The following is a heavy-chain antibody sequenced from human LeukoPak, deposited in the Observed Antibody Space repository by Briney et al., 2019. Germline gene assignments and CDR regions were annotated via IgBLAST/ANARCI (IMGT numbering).Heavy chain of an antibody. CDR3: ARDLDRSGYYPDY. CDR2: IWYDGTNK. V-gene: IGHV3-33*01. Sequence: PGGSLRLSCAASGFTFSSYGMHWVRQAPGEGLEWVAVIWYDGTNKYYANSVKGRFTISRDNSKNTLYLQMNSLRAEDTAVYYCARDLDRSGYYPDYWGQGTLVTVSS. CDR1: GFTFSSYG. D-gene: IGHD3-22*01. J-gene: IGHJ4*02.